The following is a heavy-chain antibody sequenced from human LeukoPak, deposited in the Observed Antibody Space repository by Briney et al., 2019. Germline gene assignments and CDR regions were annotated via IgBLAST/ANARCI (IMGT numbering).Heavy chain of an antibody. J-gene: IGHJ6*03. V-gene: IGHV4-59*02. CDR1: GGSVTDYY. CDR3: ARNRDYSFYDMDV. D-gene: IGHD4-17*01. Sequence: SETLSLTCTVSGGSVTDYYWSWIRQSPGKGLEWIGYIYYTGTSYNPSLKSRVTISADTSKNQFSLKLISVTAADTAVYYCARNRDYSFYDMDVWGKGTTVTISS. CDR2: IYYTGT.